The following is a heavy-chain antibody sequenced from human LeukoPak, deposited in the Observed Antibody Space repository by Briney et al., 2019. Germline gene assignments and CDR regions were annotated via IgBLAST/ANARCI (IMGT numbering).Heavy chain of an antibody. CDR1: GGSISSYY. V-gene: IGHV4-59*01. D-gene: IGHD3-22*01. CDR3: ARDPVHYDSSGYSLYYFDY. J-gene: IGHJ4*02. CDR2: IYYSGST. Sequence: PSETLSLTCTVSGGSISSYYWSWIRQPPGKGLEWIGYIYYSGSTNYNPSLKSRVTISVDTSKNQFSLKLSSVTAADTAVYYCARDPVHYDSSGYSLYYFDYWGQGTLVTVSS.